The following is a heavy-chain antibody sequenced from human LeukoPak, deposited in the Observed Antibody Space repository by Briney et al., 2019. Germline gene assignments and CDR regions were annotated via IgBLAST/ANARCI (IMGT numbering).Heavy chain of an antibody. V-gene: IGHV1-69*06. CDR1: GATFTSYA. J-gene: IGHJ6*04. CDR2: IIPIFGTA. Sequence: SVKVSCKASGATFTSYAISWVRQAPGQGLEWMGGIIPIFGTANYEQKFQGRVTITADKSTSTASMELSSLRSEDTAVYYCATTGYRSGGSCYGENYSGMDVWGKGTTVTASS. CDR3: ATTGYRSGGSCYGENYSGMDV. D-gene: IGHD2-15*01.